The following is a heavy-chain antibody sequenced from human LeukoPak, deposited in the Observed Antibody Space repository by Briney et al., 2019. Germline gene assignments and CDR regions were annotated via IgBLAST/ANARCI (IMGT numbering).Heavy chain of an antibody. Sequence: GGSLRLSCAASGFTFSSYSMNWVRQAPGKGLEWVSSISSSSSYIYYADSVKGRFTISRDNAKNSLYLQMNSLRAEDTAVYYCESHDYGDELRFDYWGQGTLVTVSS. J-gene: IGHJ4*02. CDR1: GFTFSSYS. CDR2: ISSSSSYI. CDR3: ESHDYGDELRFDY. V-gene: IGHV3-21*01. D-gene: IGHD4-17*01.